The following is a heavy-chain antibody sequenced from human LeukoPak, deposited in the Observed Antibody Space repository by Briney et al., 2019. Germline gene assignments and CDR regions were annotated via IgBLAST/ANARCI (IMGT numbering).Heavy chain of an antibody. V-gene: IGHV3-64*01. CDR3: ARAEASYDILTGYYPHYFDY. Sequence: GGSLRLSCAASGFTFSSYAMHWVRQAPGKGLEYVSAISSNGGSTYYANSVKGRFTISRDNSKNTLYLQMNSLRAEDTAVYYCARAEASYDILTGYYPHYFDYWGQGTLVTVSS. D-gene: IGHD3-9*01. CDR2: ISSNGGST. CDR1: GFTFSSYA. J-gene: IGHJ4*02.